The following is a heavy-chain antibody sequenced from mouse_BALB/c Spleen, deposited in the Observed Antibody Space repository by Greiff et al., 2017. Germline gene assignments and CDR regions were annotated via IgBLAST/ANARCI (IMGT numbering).Heavy chain of an antibody. D-gene: IGHD2-4*01. V-gene: IGHV5-17*02. CDR1: GFTFSSFG. J-gene: IGHJ3*01. Sequence: DVQLVESGGGLVQPGGSLKLSCAASGFTFSSFGMHWVRQAPEKGLEWVAYISSGSSTIYYADTVKGRFTISRDNPKNTLFLQMTSLRSEDTAMYYCATMITTGAFAYWGQGTLVTVSA. CDR2: ISSGSSTI. CDR3: ATMITTGAFAY.